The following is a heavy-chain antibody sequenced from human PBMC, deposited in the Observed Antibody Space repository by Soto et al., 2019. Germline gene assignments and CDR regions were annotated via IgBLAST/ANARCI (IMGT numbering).Heavy chain of an antibody. CDR3: ARDAVVVPAAIPRSNWFDP. Sequence: GGSLRLSCAASGFTFSSYSMNWVRQAPGKGLEWVSSISSSSSYIYYADSVKGRFTISRDNAKNSLYLQMNSLRAEDTAVYYCARDAVVVPAAIPRSNWFDPWGQGTLVTVSS. J-gene: IGHJ5*02. CDR2: ISSSSSYI. CDR1: GFTFSSYS. D-gene: IGHD2-2*01. V-gene: IGHV3-21*01.